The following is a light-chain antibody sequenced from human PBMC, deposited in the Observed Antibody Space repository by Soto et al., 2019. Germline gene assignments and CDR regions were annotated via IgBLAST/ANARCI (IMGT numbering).Light chain of an antibody. CDR2: STN. J-gene: IGLJ2*01. V-gene: IGLV8-61*01. CDR1: SGSVSTSYH. CDR3: VLYMGSGIWI. Sequence: QTVVTQEPSFSVSPGRTVTLTCGLSSGSVSTSYHPSWHQQTPGQAPRTLIYSTNTRCSGVPDRFSGSILGNKAALTITGAQADDESDYYCVLYMGSGIWIFGGGTKVTVL.